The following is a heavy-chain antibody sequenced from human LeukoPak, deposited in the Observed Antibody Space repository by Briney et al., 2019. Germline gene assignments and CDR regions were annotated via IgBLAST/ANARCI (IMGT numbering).Heavy chain of an antibody. V-gene: IGHV1-24*01. CDR1: GHSLTQLS. D-gene: IGHD3-3*01. CDR3: AILLEDYAFSTGSAKDY. J-gene: IGHJ4*02. CDR2: FDPVDGET. Sequence: EASVKVSCKVSGHSLTQLSMHWVRQGAGRGLEWVGGFDPVDGETIHAQKFQGRVTMTEDTSTDTAYMELSSLRSDDTAVYYCAILLEDYAFSTGSAKDYWGQGTLVTVSS.